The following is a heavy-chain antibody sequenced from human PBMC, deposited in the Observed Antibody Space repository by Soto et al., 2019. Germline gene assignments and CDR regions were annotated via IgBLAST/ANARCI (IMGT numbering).Heavy chain of an antibody. J-gene: IGHJ2*01. V-gene: IGHV1-69*01. CDR2: IIPIFVTA. Sequence: QVQLVQSGAEVKKPGSSVKVSCKASGGTFSSYAISWVRQAPGQWLEWMGGIIPIFVTANYAQKFQGRVTITADEYTRTAYMALSSLRSEDTAVYYCARGGRDGYKSGVPFDLWGRGTLVTVSS. D-gene: IGHD5-12*01. CDR1: GGTFSSYA. CDR3: ARGGRDGYKSGVPFDL.